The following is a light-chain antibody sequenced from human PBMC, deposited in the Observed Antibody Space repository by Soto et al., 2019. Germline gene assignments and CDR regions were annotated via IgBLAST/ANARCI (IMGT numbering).Light chain of an antibody. CDR1: SSDIGGYNY. J-gene: IGLJ1*01. V-gene: IGLV2-14*01. Sequence: QSVLTQPASVSGSPGQSITISCTGGSSDIGGYNYVSWFQQHPGKVPKLMIYEVTNRPSGVSNRFSGSKSGSTASLTISGPQAEDEADYYFFLYTSSHTLVSGTGTKSPS. CDR2: EVT. CDR3: FLYTSSHTLV.